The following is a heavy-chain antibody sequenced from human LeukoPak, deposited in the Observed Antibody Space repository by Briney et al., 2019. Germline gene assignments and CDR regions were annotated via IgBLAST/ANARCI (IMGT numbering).Heavy chain of an antibody. CDR2: ISGSGGST. CDR1: GFTFSSYG. D-gene: IGHD3-9*01. Sequence: GGSLRLSCAASGFTFSSYGMSWVRQAPGKGLEWVSAISGSGGSTYYADSVKGRFTISRDNSKNTLYLQMNSLRAEDTAVYYCAKVLRYFDWLLFEDYYYYMDVWGKGTTVTISS. CDR3: AKVLRYFDWLLFEDYYYYMDV. V-gene: IGHV3-23*01. J-gene: IGHJ6*03.